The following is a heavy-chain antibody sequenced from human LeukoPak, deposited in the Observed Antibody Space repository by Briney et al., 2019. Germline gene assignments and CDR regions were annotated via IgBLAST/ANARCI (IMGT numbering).Heavy chain of an antibody. CDR2: IYYSGST. J-gene: IGHJ4*02. CDR1: GGSISSGGHY. CDR3: ARGGYYDSSGYYPHFDY. Sequence: SETLSLTCSVSGGSISSGGHYWTWVRQHPGKGLECIGYIYYSGSTYYNLSLKSRVTISLDTSKNQFSLKLSSVTASDTAVYYFARGGYYDSSGYYPHFDYWGQGPLVTVSS. V-gene: IGHV4-31*03. D-gene: IGHD3-22*01.